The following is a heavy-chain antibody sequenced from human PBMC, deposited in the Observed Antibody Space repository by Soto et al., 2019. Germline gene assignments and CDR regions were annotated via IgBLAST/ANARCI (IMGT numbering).Heavy chain of an antibody. CDR1: GGSIITTTYY. Sequence: ASETLSLTCTVSGGSIITTTYYWGWLRQPPGKGLEWIGSVYYSGSTYYNPSLKSRVTISVDTSMNQFSLMLSSVTAADTAVYFCARAPTDYSHDYWGLGNLVT. D-gene: IGHD4-4*01. CDR2: VYYSGST. V-gene: IGHV4-39*01. CDR3: ARAPTDYSHDY. J-gene: IGHJ4*02.